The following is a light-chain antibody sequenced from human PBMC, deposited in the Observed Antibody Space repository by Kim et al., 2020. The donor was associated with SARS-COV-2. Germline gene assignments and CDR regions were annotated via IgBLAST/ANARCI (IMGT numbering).Light chain of an antibody. CDR1: KLGDKD. CDR2: GES. V-gene: IGLV3-1*01. J-gene: IGLJ2*01. CDR3: QAWDSSTVV. Sequence: SVSPGQTASITCSGDKLGDKDVCWYQQKPGQSPVLVIYGESKRPSGIPERFSGSNSGNTATLTISGTQAMDEADYYCQAWDSSTVVFGGGTQLTVL.